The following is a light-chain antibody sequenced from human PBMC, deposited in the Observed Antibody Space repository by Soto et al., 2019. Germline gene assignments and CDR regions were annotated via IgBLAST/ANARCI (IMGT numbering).Light chain of an antibody. CDR1: QSISSY. Sequence: DIQMTQSPSSLSASVGDRVTITCRASQSISSYLNWYQQKPGKAPKLLIYAASSLQSGVPSRFSGSGSGTDFTLTISSLQPEDFATYYCQQSYSTITFGQVTPLEIK. CDR3: QQSYSTIT. V-gene: IGKV1-39*01. CDR2: AAS. J-gene: IGKJ5*01.